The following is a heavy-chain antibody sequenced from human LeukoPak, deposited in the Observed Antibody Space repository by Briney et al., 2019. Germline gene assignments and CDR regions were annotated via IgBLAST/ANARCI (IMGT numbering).Heavy chain of an antibody. CDR2: IYYNGYT. CDR3: ARETGISQNFDY. J-gene: IGHJ4*02. Sequence: SQTLSLTCTVSGDSISSGGYYWTWIRQHPGKGLEWIGNIYYNGYTYYNPSLKSRVTISVESSKHQFSLKLSSVTAADTAVYYCARETGISQNFDYWGQGTLVTVSS. V-gene: IGHV4-31*03. CDR1: GDSISSGGYY.